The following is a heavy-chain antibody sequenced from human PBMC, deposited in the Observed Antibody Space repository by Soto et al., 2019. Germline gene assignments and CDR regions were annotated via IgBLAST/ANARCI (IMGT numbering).Heavy chain of an antibody. Sequence: QVQLQESGPGLVKPSQTLSLTCTVSGGSISSGDYYWSWIRQPPGKGLEWIGYIYYSGSTFYNPSLKSRVTISVDTTKNQFSLKLSSVPAADTAVYYCARERPDGARLDPWGQGTLVTVSS. D-gene: IGHD6-6*01. CDR2: IYYSGST. V-gene: IGHV4-30-4*01. J-gene: IGHJ5*02. CDR3: ARERPDGARLDP. CDR1: GGSISSGDYY.